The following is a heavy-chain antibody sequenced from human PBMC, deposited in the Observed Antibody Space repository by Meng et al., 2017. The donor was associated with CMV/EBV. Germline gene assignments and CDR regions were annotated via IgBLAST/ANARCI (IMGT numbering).Heavy chain of an antibody. D-gene: IGHD5/OR15-5a*01. Sequence: GESLQISCKASGFTSISYRIGWVRQMPRKVLEWMGIIYAGDADFGYNPSFQGQVTISADRSTNTAYLQWRSLKNSDTAIYYCARLGIVSSAVGLAFDVWGQGTMVTVSS. CDR1: GFTSISYR. J-gene: IGHJ3*01. V-gene: IGHV5-51*01. CDR2: IYAGDADF. CDR3: ARLGIVSSAVGLAFDV.